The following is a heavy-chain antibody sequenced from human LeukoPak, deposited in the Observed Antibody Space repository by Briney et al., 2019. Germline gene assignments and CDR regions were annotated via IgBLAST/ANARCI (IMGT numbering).Heavy chain of an antibody. Sequence: GGSLRLSCAAFGFTVSSNYMSWVRQAPGKGLEWVSVIYSGGSTYYADSVKGRFTISRDNSKNTLYLQMNSLRAEDTAVYYCASNLLSSRIVVATAGAFDIWGQGTMVTVSS. CDR1: GFTVSSNY. V-gene: IGHV3-53*01. J-gene: IGHJ3*02. CDR2: IYSGGST. D-gene: IGHD3-22*01. CDR3: ASNLLSSRIVVATAGAFDI.